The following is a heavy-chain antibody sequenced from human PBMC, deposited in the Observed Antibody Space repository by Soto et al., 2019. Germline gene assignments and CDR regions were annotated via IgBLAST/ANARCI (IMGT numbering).Heavy chain of an antibody. J-gene: IGHJ6*02. V-gene: IGHV2-5*02. D-gene: IGHD2-21*02. CDR1: GLSLSTTGGG. CDR2: IYWDDDK. Sequence: QINWKESGPTLMKPTQTLTLTCTFSGLSLSTTGGGVGWIRQPPGKALEWLALIYWDDDKRYSPSLKSRLTITKDTSKNQVVLTMTNMDPVDTATYYCVQSRCGGDCLQSYSSHSYYGLDVWGQGTTVTVSS. CDR3: VQSRCGGDCLQSYSSHSYYGLDV.